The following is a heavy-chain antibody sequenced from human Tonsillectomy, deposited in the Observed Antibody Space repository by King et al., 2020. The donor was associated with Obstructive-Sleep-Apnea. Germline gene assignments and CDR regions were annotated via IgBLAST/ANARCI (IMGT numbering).Heavy chain of an antibody. D-gene: IGHD4-23*01. CDR2: IYSSGST. Sequence: VQLQESGPGLVKPSQTLSLTCTVSGGSISSGGYFWSWIRQFPGKGLEWIGYIYSSGSTDYNPPLKSRLTISIDPSKNQFSLNLTPVTAADPAGYYCARGIDYDGHEYRPWGQGTLVTVSA. CDR1: GGSISSGGYF. V-gene: IGHV4-31*03. CDR3: ARGIDYDGHEYRP. J-gene: IGHJ5*02.